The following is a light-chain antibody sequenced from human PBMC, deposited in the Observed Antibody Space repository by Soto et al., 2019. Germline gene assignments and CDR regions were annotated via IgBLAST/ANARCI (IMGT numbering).Light chain of an antibody. CDR2: ATS. V-gene: IGKV3-15*01. CDR3: QQYNNWPPFN. J-gene: IGKJ5*01. CDR1: QSVSTN. Sequence: EIVMTHSPATLSVSPGERSTLSCMASQSVSTNLAWYQQKPGQAPRLLIYATSARATGPPARFSGSGFGTEFTLTIRNLQSEDFAIYYCQQYNNWPPFNCGQGKRREIK.